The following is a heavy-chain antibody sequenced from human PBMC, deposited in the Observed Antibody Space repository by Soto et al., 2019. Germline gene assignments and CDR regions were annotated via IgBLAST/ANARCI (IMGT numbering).Heavy chain of an antibody. V-gene: IGHV4-39*01. CDR2: IYYSGTT. D-gene: IGHD5-12*01. CDR1: GGSISSTSSY. Sequence: SETLSLTCTVSGGSISSTSSYWGWIRQPPGKGLEWIGSIYYSGTTYYNPSLKSRVTISVDTSNNQFSLKLSSVTAADTAVYYCERHWTGYDFNYWGQGTLVTVSS. J-gene: IGHJ4*02. CDR3: ERHWTGYDFNY.